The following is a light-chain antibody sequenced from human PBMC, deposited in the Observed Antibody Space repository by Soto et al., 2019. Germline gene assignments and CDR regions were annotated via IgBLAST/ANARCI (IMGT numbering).Light chain of an antibody. CDR2: SNN. V-gene: IGLV1-44*01. J-gene: IGLJ1*01. CDR3: AAWDYSLSAYV. Sequence: QSVLTQPPSASGTPGQRVTISCSGSSSNIGSNTVSWYQQLPQRAPKLLIFSNNQRPSGVPDRFSGSKSGTSASLAISGLQSEDEADYYCAAWDYSLSAYVFGTGTKVTVL. CDR1: SSNIGSNT.